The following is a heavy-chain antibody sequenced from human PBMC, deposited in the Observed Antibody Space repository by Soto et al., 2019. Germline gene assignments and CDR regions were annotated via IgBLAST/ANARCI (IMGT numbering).Heavy chain of an antibody. CDR2: INAGNGNT. Sequence: ASVKVSCKASGYTFTSYAMHWVRQAPGQRLEWMGWINAGNGNTKYSQKFQGRVTITRDTSASTAYMELSSLRSEDTAVYYCAREGSDKVQLWLYVYWGQGTLVTVSS. CDR3: AREGSDKVQLWLYVY. V-gene: IGHV1-3*01. CDR1: GYTFTSYA. D-gene: IGHD5-18*01. J-gene: IGHJ4*02.